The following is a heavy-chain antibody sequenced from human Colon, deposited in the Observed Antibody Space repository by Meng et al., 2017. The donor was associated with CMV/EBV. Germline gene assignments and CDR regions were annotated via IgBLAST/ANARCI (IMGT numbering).Heavy chain of an antibody. CDR3: ARADDFWSGYSSYYYYYGMDV. D-gene: IGHD3-3*01. CDR2: IMPIIGIV. Sequence: SVKVSCKASGGTFDNYAINWVRQAPGQGLEWMGGIMPIIGIVNYALKFHHRVTITADRSTDTAYMELRSLRSDDTAVYYCARADDFWSGYSSYYYYYGMDVWGQGTTVTVSS. V-gene: IGHV1-69*10. J-gene: IGHJ6*02. CDR1: GGTFDNYA.